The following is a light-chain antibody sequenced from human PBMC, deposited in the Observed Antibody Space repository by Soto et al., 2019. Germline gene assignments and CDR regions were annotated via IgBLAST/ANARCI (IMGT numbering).Light chain of an antibody. CDR1: QDISNY. J-gene: IGKJ1*01. V-gene: IGKV1-39*01. CDR3: QQSYTTLTWT. CDR2: DAS. Sequence: QMTQSPSSLSASVGDRVTITCQASQDISNYLNWYQQKPGKAPKLLIYDASNLETGVPSRFSGSGSGTDFTLTISSLQPEDFATYYCQQSYTTLTWTFGQGTKVEIK.